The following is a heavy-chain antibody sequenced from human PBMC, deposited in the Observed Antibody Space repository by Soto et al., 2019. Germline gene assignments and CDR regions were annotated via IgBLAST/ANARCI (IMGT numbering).Heavy chain of an antibody. J-gene: IGHJ5*02. CDR3: ASDYGGNCP. CDR1: GGTFSSYT. V-gene: IGHV1-69*02. D-gene: IGHD4-17*01. CDR2: IIPILGIA. Sequence: QVQLVQSGAEVKKPGSSVKVSCKASGGTFSSYTISWVRQAPGQGLEWTGRIIPILGIANYAQKFQGTVTITADKSTSTAYMELSSLSSEDTAVYYCASDYGGNCPWGQGTLVTVSS.